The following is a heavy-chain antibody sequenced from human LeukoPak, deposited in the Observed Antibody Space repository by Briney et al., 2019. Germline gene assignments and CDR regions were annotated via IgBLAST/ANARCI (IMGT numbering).Heavy chain of an antibody. CDR2: ISGSGGST. J-gene: IGHJ4*02. V-gene: IGHV3-23*01. Sequence: PGGSLRLSCAASGFTFSSYGMSWVRQAPGKGLEWVSAISGSGGSTYYADSVKGRITISRDNSKNTLYLQMNSLRAEDTAVYYCAKGFRVWGYSYGQELFDYWGQGTLVTVSS. CDR3: AKGFRVWGYSYGQELFDY. D-gene: IGHD5-18*01. CDR1: GFTFSSYG.